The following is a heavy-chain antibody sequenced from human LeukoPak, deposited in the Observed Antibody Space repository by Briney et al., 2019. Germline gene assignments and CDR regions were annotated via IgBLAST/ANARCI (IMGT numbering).Heavy chain of an antibody. CDR1: GFTFSSYW. V-gene: IGHV3-74*01. J-gene: IGHJ4*02. CDR2: INSDGSST. D-gene: IGHD2-2*01. CDR3: ATGYYRYQLDY. Sequence: GGSLRLSCAASGFTFSSYWMHWVRQAPGKGLVWVSRINSDGSSTSYADSVKGRFTFSRDNAKNTLYLQMNSLRAEDTAVYYCATGYYRYQLDYWGQGTLVTVSS.